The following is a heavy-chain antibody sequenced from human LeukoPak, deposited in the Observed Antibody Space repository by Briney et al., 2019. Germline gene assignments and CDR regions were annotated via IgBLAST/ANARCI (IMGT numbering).Heavy chain of an antibody. CDR1: GFTFDDYA. CDR3: ARGVRDILSGYYTDYYFYYMDV. V-gene: IGHV3-9*01. Sequence: TGGSLRLSCAAFGFTFDDYAMHWVRQTPGKGLEWASGISWNTYNIGYADSVKGRFTISRDNAKNSLYLQMNSLRAEDTAVYYCARGVRDILSGYYTDYYFYYMDVWGKGTTVTVSS. D-gene: IGHD3-9*01. CDR2: ISWNTYNI. J-gene: IGHJ6*03.